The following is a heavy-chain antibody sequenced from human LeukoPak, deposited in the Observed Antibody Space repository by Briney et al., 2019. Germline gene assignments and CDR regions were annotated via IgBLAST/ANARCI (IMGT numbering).Heavy chain of an antibody. CDR3: ATDFNWAWNY. CDR2: IRNVGNDK. Sequence: PGGSLRLSCVVSGFRLSTYGMYWVRQAPGKGPEWVSFIRNVGNDKYYAQSVKGRFTISRDDSKNTQYLQMNSLRGEDTAVYYCATDFNWAWNYWGQGTLVTVSS. V-gene: IGHV3-30*02. J-gene: IGHJ4*02. CDR1: GFRLSTYG. D-gene: IGHD7-27*01.